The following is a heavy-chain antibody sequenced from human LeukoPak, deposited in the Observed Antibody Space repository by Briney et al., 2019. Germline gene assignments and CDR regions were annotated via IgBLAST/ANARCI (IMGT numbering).Heavy chain of an antibody. Sequence: QPGGSLRLSCAASGFTFSSNWMHWVRQAPGKALVWVSRINSDGSSTTYAESVKGRFTISRDNAKNTLYLQMNSLRAEDTAVYYCARDLRDDYTFSSDYWGQGTLVTVSS. CDR2: INSDGSST. CDR3: ARDLRDDYTFSSDY. CDR1: GFTFSSNW. D-gene: IGHD5-24*01. V-gene: IGHV3-74*01. J-gene: IGHJ4*02.